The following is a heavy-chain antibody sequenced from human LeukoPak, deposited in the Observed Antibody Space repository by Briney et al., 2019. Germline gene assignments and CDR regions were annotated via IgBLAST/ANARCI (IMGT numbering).Heavy chain of an antibody. J-gene: IGHJ4*02. CDR3: ATHPPKVCTGGSCTDY. V-gene: IGHV4-59*01. Sequence: PSETLSLTCTVSGGSISSYSWSWIRQPPGKGLEWIGYIYYSGSTNYNPSLKSRVIISVDMSKNQFSLKLSSVTAADTAVYYCATHPPKVCTGGSCTDYWGQGTLVTVSS. D-gene: IGHD2-15*01. CDR1: GGSISSYS. CDR2: IYYSGST.